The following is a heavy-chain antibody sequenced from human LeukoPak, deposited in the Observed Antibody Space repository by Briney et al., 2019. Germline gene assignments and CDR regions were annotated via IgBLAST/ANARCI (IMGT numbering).Heavy chain of an antibody. D-gene: IGHD1-1*01. Sequence: SETLSLTCTVSGGSISSSSYYWGWIRQPPGKGLEWIGSIYYSGSTYYNPSLKSRVTISVNTSKNQFSLKLSSVTAADTAVYYCARHTERHLYTWFDPWGQATLVPVSS. V-gene: IGHV4-39*01. CDR2: IYYSGST. CDR1: GGSISSSSYY. J-gene: IGHJ5*02. CDR3: ARHTERHLYTWFDP.